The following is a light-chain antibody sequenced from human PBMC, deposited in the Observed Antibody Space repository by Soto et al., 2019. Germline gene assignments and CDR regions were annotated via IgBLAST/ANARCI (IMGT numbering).Light chain of an antibody. CDR1: QSVSSNY. Sequence: EIVLTQSPGTLSLSPGERATLSCRASQSVSSNYLAWYQQKPGQAPRLLIYAASSRATGIPDRFSGSGTETDFTLTISRLEPEDVAVYYCQRYGTSPLTFGGGTKVEIK. CDR3: QRYGTSPLT. J-gene: IGKJ4*01. CDR2: AAS. V-gene: IGKV3-20*01.